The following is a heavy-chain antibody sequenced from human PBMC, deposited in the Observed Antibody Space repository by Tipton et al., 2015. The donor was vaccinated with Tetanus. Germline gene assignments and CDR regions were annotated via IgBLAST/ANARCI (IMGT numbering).Heavy chain of an antibody. Sequence: SLRLSCAASGFSFSNYAMTWVRQAPGKGLQWVSALSGPGGSKYYADSVKGRFTIYRDNSKSTLYMEMNSLRAEDTAVYYCARPRPSGNYFYGMDVWGQGTTVTVSS. CDR3: ARPRPSGNYFYGMDV. J-gene: IGHJ6*02. V-gene: IGHV3-23*01. CDR1: GFSFSNYA. CDR2: LSGPGGSK. D-gene: IGHD1-26*01.